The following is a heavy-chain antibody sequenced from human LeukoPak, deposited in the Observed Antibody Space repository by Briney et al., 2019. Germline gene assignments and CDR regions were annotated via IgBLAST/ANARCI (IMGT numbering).Heavy chain of an antibody. D-gene: IGHD3-10*01. CDR1: GYTFTSYD. V-gene: IGHV1-8*01. J-gene: IGHJ6*03. Sequence: ASVKVSCKASGYTFTSYDINWLRQATGQGLEWMGWMNPNSGNTGYAQKFQGRVTMTRNTSISTAYMELSSLRSEDTAVYYCARRMVRGVIMLWAYYMDVWGKGTTVTVSS. CDR2: MNPNSGNT. CDR3: ARRMVRGVIMLWAYYMDV.